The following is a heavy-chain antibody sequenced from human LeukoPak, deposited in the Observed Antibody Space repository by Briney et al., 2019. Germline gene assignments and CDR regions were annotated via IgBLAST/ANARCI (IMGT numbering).Heavy chain of an antibody. CDR3: AKDPRELSSSWYSPGESYFDY. D-gene: IGHD6-13*01. CDR1: GFTFSSYG. Sequence: GGSLRLSCAASGFTFSSYGMHWVRQAPDKGLEWVAFIRYDGSNKYYADSVKGRFTISRDNSKNTLYLQMNSLRAEDTAVYYCAKDPRELSSSWYSPGESYFDYWGQGTLVTVSS. CDR2: IRYDGSNK. V-gene: IGHV3-30*02. J-gene: IGHJ4*02.